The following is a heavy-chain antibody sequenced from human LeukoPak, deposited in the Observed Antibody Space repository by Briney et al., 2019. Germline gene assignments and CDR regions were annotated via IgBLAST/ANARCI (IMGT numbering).Heavy chain of an antibody. V-gene: IGHV4-59*01. CDR2: IYYSGST. Sequence: SETLSLTCTVSGGSFSTYYWSWIRQPPGKGLEWIGYIYYSGSTDYNPSLKSRVTISVDTSKNQFSLKLSSVTAADTAVYYCARTGSTVTMLYPFDHWGQGTLITVSS. CDR3: ARTGSTVTMLYPFDH. D-gene: IGHD4-17*01. J-gene: IGHJ4*02. CDR1: GGSFSTYY.